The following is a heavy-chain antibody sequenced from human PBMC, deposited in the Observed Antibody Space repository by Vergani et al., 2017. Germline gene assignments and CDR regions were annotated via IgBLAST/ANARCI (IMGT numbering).Heavy chain of an antibody. J-gene: IGHJ2*01. Sequence: EVQLVESGGGLVQPGRSLRLSCAASGFTFADYAMHWVRQAPGKGLEWVSGINWNSDSIAYADSVKGRFTISRDNAKNSLYLQMNSLRAEDTALYYCVKDIAASGNYWYFDLWGRGTLGTVSS. CDR2: INWNSDSI. CDR1: GFTFADYA. D-gene: IGHD6-13*01. V-gene: IGHV3-9*01. CDR3: VKDIAASGNYWYFDL.